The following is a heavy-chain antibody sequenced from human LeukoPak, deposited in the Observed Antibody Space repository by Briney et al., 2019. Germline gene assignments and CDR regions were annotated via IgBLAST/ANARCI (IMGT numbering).Heavy chain of an antibody. CDR1: GFTFADNT. V-gene: IGHV3-9*01. J-gene: IGHJ6*02. CDR3: AKDRGSSWFPLYGMDV. Sequence: PGGSLRLSCAASGFTFADNTMHWVRQAPGKGPEWVSSISWNSGNIDYADSVKGRFTISRDNAKNSLYLQMNSLRAEDTALYYCAKDRGSSWFPLYGMDVWGQGTTVTVSS. D-gene: IGHD6-13*01. CDR2: ISWNSGNI.